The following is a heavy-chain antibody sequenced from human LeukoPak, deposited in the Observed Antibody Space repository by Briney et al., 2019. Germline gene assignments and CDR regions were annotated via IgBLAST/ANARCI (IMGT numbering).Heavy chain of an antibody. CDR3: ASPNYRNYYYMDV. CDR1: GGTFSSYA. D-gene: IGHD4/OR15-4a*01. Sequence: SVKASCKASGGTFSSYAISWVRQAPGQGLEWMGGIIPIFGTANYAQKFQGRVTITADESTSTAYMELSSLRSEDTAVYYCASPNYRNYYYMDVWGKGTTVTVSS. V-gene: IGHV1-69*13. CDR2: IIPIFGTA. J-gene: IGHJ6*03.